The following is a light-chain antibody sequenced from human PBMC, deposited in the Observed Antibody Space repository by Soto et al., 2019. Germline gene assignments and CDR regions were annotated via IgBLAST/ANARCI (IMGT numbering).Light chain of an antibody. CDR1: QSISSY. CDR3: HQYGSSPT. CDR2: AAS. V-gene: IGKV1-39*01. Sequence: DIQIPQSPSSLSASVGDRVTITCRASQSISSYLNWYQQKPGKAPKLLIYAASSLQSGVPSRFSGSGSGTDFTLTISSLQPEDFAVYYCHQYGSSPTFGQGTKVDIK. J-gene: IGKJ1*01.